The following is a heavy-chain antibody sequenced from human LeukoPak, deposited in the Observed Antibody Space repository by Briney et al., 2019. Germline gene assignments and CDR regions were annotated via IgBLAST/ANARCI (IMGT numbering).Heavy chain of an antibody. J-gene: IGHJ6*03. D-gene: IGHD3-3*01. CDR3: ARDGQKGTYYDFWSGYFRYMDV. Sequence: GGSLRLSCAASGFTFSDYYMSWIRQAPGKGLEWVSYISSSGSTIYYADSVKGRFTISRDNAKNSLYLQMSSLRAEDTAVYYCARDGQKGTYYDFWSGYFRYMDVWGKGTTVTVSS. V-gene: IGHV3-11*04. CDR1: GFTFSDYY. CDR2: ISSSGSTI.